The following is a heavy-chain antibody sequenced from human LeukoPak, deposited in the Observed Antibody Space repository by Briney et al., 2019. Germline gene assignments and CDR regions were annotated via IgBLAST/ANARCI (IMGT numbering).Heavy chain of an antibody. D-gene: IGHD2-15*01. J-gene: IGHJ6*03. CDR3: AKRGGTESFYYFYYMDV. CDR2: ISRSGGTT. Sequence: GGSLRLSCAASGFTFSSYDMTGVRQTPGKGLEWVALISRSGGTTYYADSVKGRFTISRDNSKNTLYLQMNSLRAEDTAEYYCAKRGGTESFYYFYYMDVWGKGTTVTVSS. CDR1: GFTFSSYD. V-gene: IGHV3-23*01.